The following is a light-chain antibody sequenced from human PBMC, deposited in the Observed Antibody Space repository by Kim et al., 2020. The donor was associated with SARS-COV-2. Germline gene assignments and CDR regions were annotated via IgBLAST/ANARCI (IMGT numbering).Light chain of an antibody. CDR2: NAN. V-gene: IGLV1-44*01. CDR1: SSSRGTHS. CDR3: ASWDGSLNGHWV. Sequence: VPISCSVVSSSRGTHSVRWYQRVPGTAPKLLIHNANQRPSGVPDRFSGSRSGTSASLAISGLQSGDEAEYYCASWDGSLNGHWVFGGGTQLTVL. J-gene: IGLJ3*02.